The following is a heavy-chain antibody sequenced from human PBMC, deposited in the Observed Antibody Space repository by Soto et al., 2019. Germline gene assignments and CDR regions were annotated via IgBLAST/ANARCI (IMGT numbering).Heavy chain of an antibody. CDR1: GYSFTSYW. D-gene: IGHD2-15*01. J-gene: IGHJ6*02. CDR3: ARPRYPGRGYYGMDV. Sequence: GESLKISCKGSGYSFTSYWIGWVRQMPGKGLECMGIIYPGDSDTTYSPSFQGQVTISADKSISTAYLQWSSLKASDTAMYYCARPRYPGRGYYGMDVWGQGTTVTSP. CDR2: IYPGDSDT. V-gene: IGHV5-51*01.